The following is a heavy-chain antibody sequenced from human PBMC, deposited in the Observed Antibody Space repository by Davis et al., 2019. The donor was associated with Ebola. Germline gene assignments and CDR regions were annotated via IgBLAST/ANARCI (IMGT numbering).Heavy chain of an antibody. V-gene: IGHV5-51*01. J-gene: IGHJ4*02. Sequence: GESLNIPCKGSGYSFPSYWLGWVRQMPGKGLEWMGIIYPGDSDTRYSPSFQGQVTITADKSISTAYLQWSSLKASDTAMYYCARPDRIAVAGEFDYWGQGTLVTVSS. CDR2: IYPGDSDT. D-gene: IGHD6-19*01. CDR3: ARPDRIAVAGEFDY. CDR1: GYSFPSYW.